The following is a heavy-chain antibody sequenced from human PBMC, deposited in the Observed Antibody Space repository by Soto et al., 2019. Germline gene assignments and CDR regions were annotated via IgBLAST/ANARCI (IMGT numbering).Heavy chain of an antibody. Sequence: GGSLRHSCAASGFNLVEAMTWFLEPPGKGLEWVSSMNGAASSTSYADSVKGRFTTSRDNSKNTLYLDMNSLRVEDTAVYYCARGGADHYQFGMDVWGQGTTVTVSS. V-gene: IGHV3-23*01. CDR2: MNGAASST. J-gene: IGHJ6*02. CDR3: ARGGADHYQFGMDV. CDR1: GFNLVEA. D-gene: IGHD2-2*01.